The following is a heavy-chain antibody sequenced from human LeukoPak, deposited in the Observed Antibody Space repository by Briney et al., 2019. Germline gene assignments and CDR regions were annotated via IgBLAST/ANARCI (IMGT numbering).Heavy chain of an antibody. CDR2: ISGNGGVI. J-gene: IGHJ4*02. CDR1: GFTFSSYE. D-gene: IGHD1-1*01. CDR3: ARDPRTVRI. V-gene: IGHV3-48*03. Sequence: TGGSLRLSCAASGFTFSSYEMNWVRQAPGKGLEWLSYISGNGGVIQYADSVKGRFTISRDNAKNLLYLQMDSLRVEDTAIYYCARDPRTVRIWGQGTLVTVSS.